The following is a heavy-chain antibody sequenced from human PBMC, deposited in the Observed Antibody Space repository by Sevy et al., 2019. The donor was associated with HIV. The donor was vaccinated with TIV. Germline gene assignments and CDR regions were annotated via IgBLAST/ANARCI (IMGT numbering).Heavy chain of an antibody. J-gene: IGHJ6*03. D-gene: IGHD3-16*01. CDR2: ISGSGGST. CDR1: GFTFSSYA. Sequence: GGSLRLSCAASGFTFSSYAMSWVRQAPGKGLEWVSAISGSGGSTYYADSVKGRFTISRDNSKNTLYLQMNSLRAEDTAVYYCAKDGFGGVLNYYYYYMDVWCKGTTVTVSS. V-gene: IGHV3-23*01. CDR3: AKDGFGGVLNYYYYYMDV.